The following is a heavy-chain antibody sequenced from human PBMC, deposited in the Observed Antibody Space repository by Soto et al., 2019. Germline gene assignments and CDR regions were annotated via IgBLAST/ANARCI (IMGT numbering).Heavy chain of an antibody. CDR1: GFTFSSYA. Sequence: GGSLRLSCAASGFTFSSYAMHWVRQAPGKGLERVAVISYDGSNKYYADSVRGRFTISRDNSKNTLYLQMNSLRAEDTAVYYCARDGDRAFDIWGQGTMVTVSS. V-gene: IGHV3-30-3*01. D-gene: IGHD2-21*02. CDR2: ISYDGSNK. CDR3: ARDGDRAFDI. J-gene: IGHJ3*02.